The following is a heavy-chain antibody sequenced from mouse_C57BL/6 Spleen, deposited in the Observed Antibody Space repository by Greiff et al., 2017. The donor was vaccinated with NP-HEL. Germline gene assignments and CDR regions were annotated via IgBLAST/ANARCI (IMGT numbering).Heavy chain of an antibody. J-gene: IGHJ2*01. CDR2: IYPGDGDT. CDR3: ARLGTTDKYYFDY. D-gene: IGHD1-1*01. Sequence: QVQLKESGAELVKPGASVKISCKASGYAFSSYWMNWVKQRPGKGLEWIGQIYPGDGDTNYNGKFKGKATLTADKSSSTAYMQLSSLTSEDSAVYFCARLGTTDKYYFDYWGQGTTLTVSS. CDR1: GYAFSSYW. V-gene: IGHV1-80*01.